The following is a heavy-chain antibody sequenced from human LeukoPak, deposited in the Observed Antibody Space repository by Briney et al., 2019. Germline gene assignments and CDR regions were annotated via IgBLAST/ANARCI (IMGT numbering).Heavy chain of an antibody. CDR3: ARGAPAGPFDAFDI. V-gene: IGHV3-23*01. J-gene: IGHJ3*02. D-gene: IGHD6-13*01. Sequence: GGSLRLSCAASGFTFSSYAMSWVRQAPGKGLEWVSGFNGSGDNTYYAEYVKGRFTISRDNSKNTLYLQMNSLRAEDTAVYYCARGAPAGPFDAFDIWGQGTMVTVSS. CDR2: FNGSGDNT. CDR1: GFTFSSYA.